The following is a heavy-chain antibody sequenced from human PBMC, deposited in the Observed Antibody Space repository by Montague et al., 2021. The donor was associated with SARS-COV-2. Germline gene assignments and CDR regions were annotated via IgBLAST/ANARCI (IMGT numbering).Heavy chain of an antibody. CDR1: GGSISSYY. CDR3: ARREWLRGGFDY. D-gene: IGHD5-12*01. J-gene: IGHJ4*02. CDR2: IYYSGST. Sequence: SETLSLTCTVSGGSISSYYWSWIRQPPGKGLEWIGYIYYSGSTNYNPSLKSRVTISVDTSKNQFSLRLSSVTAADTAVYYCARREWLRGGFDYWGQGTLVTVPS. V-gene: IGHV4-59*08.